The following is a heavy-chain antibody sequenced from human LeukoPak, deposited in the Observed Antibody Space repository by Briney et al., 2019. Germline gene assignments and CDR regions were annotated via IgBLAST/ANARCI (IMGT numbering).Heavy chain of an antibody. V-gene: IGHV3-53*01. J-gene: IGHJ4*02. CDR3: ARHRGGPDSAFDY. CDR2: IYSGGTT. Sequence: GGSLRLSCAASGFTVNFNYMSWARQAPGKGLEWVSVIYSGGTTHYADSVQGRFTISRDNLKNTLYLEMSSLRAEDTAVYYCARHRGGPDSAFDYWGQGTRVTVSS. CDR1: GFTVNFNY. D-gene: IGHD3-16*01.